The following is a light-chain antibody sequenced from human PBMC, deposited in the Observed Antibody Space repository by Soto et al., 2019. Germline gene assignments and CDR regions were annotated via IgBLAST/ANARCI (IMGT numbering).Light chain of an antibody. V-gene: IGKV3-20*01. CDR2: GAS. Sequence: EIVLTQSPRTLSLSPGERATLSCRASQSVTNSYLAWYQQKPGQAPRLLIYGASSRATVIPDRFSGSGSGTDFTLTISRLEPEDFAVYYCQQYGSSLWTFGQGTKVEIK. J-gene: IGKJ1*01. CDR3: QQYGSSLWT. CDR1: QSVTNSY.